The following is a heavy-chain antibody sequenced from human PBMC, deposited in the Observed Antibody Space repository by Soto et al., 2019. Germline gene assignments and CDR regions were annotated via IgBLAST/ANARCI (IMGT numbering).Heavy chain of an antibody. CDR2: ISAYNGNT. Sequence: ASVKVSCKASGYTFTSYGISWVRQAPGQGLEWMGWISAYNGNTNYAQKLQGRVTMTTDTSTSTAYMELRSLRSDDTAVYYCARVLLSSSWQCYFDYWGQGTLVTASS. CDR1: GYTFTSYG. V-gene: IGHV1-18*04. D-gene: IGHD6-13*01. CDR3: ARVLLSSSWQCYFDY. J-gene: IGHJ4*02.